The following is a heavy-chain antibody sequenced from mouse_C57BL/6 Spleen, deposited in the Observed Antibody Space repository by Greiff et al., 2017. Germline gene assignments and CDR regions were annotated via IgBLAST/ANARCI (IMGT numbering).Heavy chain of an antibody. CDR3: ARTPYDGGSSYWYFDV. V-gene: IGHV1-50*01. D-gene: IGHD1-1*01. CDR1: GYTFTSYW. CDR2: LDPSDSYT. Sequence: QVQLQQPGAELVKPGASVKLSCKASGYTFTSYWMQWVKQRPGQGLEWIGELDPSDSYTNYNQKFKGKATLTVDTSSSTAYMQLSSLTSEDSAVYYCARTPYDGGSSYWYFDVWGTGTTVTVSS. J-gene: IGHJ1*03.